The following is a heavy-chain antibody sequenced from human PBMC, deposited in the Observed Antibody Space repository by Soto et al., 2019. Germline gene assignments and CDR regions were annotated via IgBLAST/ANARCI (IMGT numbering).Heavy chain of an antibody. V-gene: IGHV1-18*01. Sequence: ASVKLSCKASGYTFTSYGISLVRQAPGQGLEWMGWISAYNGNTNYAQKLQGRVTMTTDTSTSTAYMELRSLRSDDTAVYYCARRGYSSSSEGYYYYYYMDVWGKGTTVTVSS. CDR3: ARRGYSSSSEGYYYYYYMDV. CDR1: GYTFTSYG. CDR2: ISAYNGNT. D-gene: IGHD6-6*01. J-gene: IGHJ6*03.